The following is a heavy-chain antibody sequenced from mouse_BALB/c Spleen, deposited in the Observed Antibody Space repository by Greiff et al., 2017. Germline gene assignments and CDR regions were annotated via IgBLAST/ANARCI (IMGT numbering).Heavy chain of an antibody. Sequence: EVKLQESGPGLVKPSQSLSLTCSVTGYSITSGYYWNWIRQFPGNKLEWMGYISYDGSNNYNPSLKNRNSITRDTSTNQFFLKLNSVTTEDTATYYCARGAYYGSNLAYWGQGTLVTVSA. CDR2: ISYDGSN. D-gene: IGHD1-1*01. V-gene: IGHV3-6*02. CDR1: GYSITSGYY. CDR3: ARGAYYGSNLAY. J-gene: IGHJ3*01.